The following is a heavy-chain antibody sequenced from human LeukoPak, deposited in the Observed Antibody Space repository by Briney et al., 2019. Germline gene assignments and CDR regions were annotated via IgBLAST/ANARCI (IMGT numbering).Heavy chain of an antibody. J-gene: IGHJ5*02. D-gene: IGHD6-19*01. CDR3: ARDLTVAGANWFDP. CDR2: ISAYNGNT. V-gene: IGHV1-18*01. CDR1: GYTFTSYG. Sequence: PWASVKVSCKASGYTFTSYGISWVRQAPGQGLEWMGWISAYNGNTNYAQKLQGRVTMTTDTSTNTAYMELRSLRSDDTAVYYCARDLTVAGANWFDPWGQGTLVTVSS.